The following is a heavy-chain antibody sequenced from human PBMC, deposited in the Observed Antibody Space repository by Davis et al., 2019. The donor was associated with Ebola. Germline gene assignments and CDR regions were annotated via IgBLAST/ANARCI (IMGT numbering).Heavy chain of an antibody. CDR1: GFTFNIYA. Sequence: GGSLRLSCAASGFTFNIYAMTWVRQAPGKGLEWVSGISNSGVSTYYADSVRGRFTISRDNSKNTLYLQMNSLRAEDTAVYYCAKSHSSGYFSGFDYWGQGTLVTVSS. V-gene: IGHV3-23*01. J-gene: IGHJ4*02. CDR3: AKSHSSGYFSGFDY. D-gene: IGHD3-22*01. CDR2: ISNSGVST.